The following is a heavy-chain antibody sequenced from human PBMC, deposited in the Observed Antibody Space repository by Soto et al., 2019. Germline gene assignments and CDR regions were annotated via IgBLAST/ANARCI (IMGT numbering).Heavy chain of an antibody. D-gene: IGHD6-13*01. Sequence: SGPTLVNPTQTLTLTCTFSGFSLSTSGVGVGWIRQPPGKALEWLALIYWDDDKRYSPSLKSRLTITKDTSKNQVVLTMTNMDPVDTATYYCAHRREQQLVSQAYFDYWGQGTLVTVSS. CDR3: AHRREQQLVSQAYFDY. V-gene: IGHV2-5*02. J-gene: IGHJ4*02. CDR1: GFSLSTSGVG. CDR2: IYWDDDK.